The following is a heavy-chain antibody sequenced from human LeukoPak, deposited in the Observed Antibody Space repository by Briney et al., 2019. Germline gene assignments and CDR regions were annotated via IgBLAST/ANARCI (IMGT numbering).Heavy chain of an antibody. Sequence: GGSLRLSCAASGFTFSSYAMSWVRQAPGKGLEWVSAISGSGGSTYYADSAKGRFTISRDNSKNTLYLQMNSLRAEDTAVYYCAKDRGIAVDLFDYWGQGTLVTVSS. CDR3: AKDRGIAVDLFDY. CDR1: GFTFSSYA. V-gene: IGHV3-23*01. J-gene: IGHJ4*02. D-gene: IGHD6-19*01. CDR2: ISGSGGST.